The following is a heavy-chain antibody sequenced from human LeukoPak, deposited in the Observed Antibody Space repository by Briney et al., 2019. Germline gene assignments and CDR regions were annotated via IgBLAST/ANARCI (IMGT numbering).Heavy chain of an antibody. CDR2: INHSGST. D-gene: IGHD3-22*01. Sequence: SETLSLTCTVYGGSFSGYYWSWIRQPPGKGLEWIGEINHSGSTNYNPSLKSRVTISVDTSKNQFSLKLSSVTAADTAVYYCARKRSRSYYDSSGYFWFDYWGQGTLVTVSS. V-gene: IGHV4-34*01. CDR3: ARKRSRSYYDSSGYFWFDY. CDR1: GGSFSGYY. J-gene: IGHJ4*02.